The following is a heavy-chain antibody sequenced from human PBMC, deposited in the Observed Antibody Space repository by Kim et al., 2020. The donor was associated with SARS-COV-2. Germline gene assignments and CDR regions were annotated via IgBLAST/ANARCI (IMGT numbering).Heavy chain of an antibody. Sequence: SETLSLTCAVYGGSFSGYYWSWIRQPPGKGLEWIGEINHSGSTNYNPSLKSRVTISVDTSKNQFSLKLSSVTAADTAVYYCARGPQITIPSRARAFDIWGQGTMVTVSS. D-gene: IGHD3-3*01. CDR1: GGSFSGYY. V-gene: IGHV4-34*01. J-gene: IGHJ3*02. CDR2: INHSGST. CDR3: ARGPQITIPSRARAFDI.